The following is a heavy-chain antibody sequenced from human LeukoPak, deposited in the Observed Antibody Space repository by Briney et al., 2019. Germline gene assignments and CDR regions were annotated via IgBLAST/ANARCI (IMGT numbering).Heavy chain of an antibody. D-gene: IGHD3-9*01. CDR3: ARQRLYYDILTGYYEPPGFYYMDV. CDR1: GGSISSYL. Sequence: SETLSVTCTVSGGSISSYLWSLSRQPPGEGLGWIGYIYTSGSANYNPSLKSRVTISVDTSKNQFSLKLSSVTAADTAVYYCARQRLYYDILTGYYEPPGFYYMDVWGKGTTVTVSS. V-gene: IGHV4-4*09. CDR2: IYTSGSA. J-gene: IGHJ6*03.